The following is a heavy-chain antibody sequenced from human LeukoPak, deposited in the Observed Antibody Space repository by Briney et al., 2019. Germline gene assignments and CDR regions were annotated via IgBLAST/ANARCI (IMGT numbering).Heavy chain of an antibody. CDR3: ARELQYHYYES. D-gene: IGHD2-2*01. Sequence: GGSLRLSCAASGFTFSSYWMSWVRQAPGKGLEWVSVIYSGGSTNYADSVKGRFTISRDNSKNTLYLQMNGLRAEDTAVYYCARELQYHYYESWGQGTLVTVSS. CDR1: GFTFSSYW. V-gene: IGHV3-53*01. CDR2: IYSGGST. J-gene: IGHJ4*02.